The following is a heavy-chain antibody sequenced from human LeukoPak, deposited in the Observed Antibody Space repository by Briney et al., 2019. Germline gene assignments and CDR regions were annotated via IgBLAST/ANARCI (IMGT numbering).Heavy chain of an antibody. CDR2: IYSGGST. Sequence: GGSLRLSCAASGFTVSSNYMSWVRQAPGKGLEWVSVIYSGGSTYYADSVKGRFTISRDNSKNTLYLQMNSPRAEDTAVYYCARVPFRWSYFDYWGQGTLVTVSS. CDR1: GFTVSSNY. V-gene: IGHV3-66*01. D-gene: IGHD3-10*01. CDR3: ARVPFRWSYFDY. J-gene: IGHJ4*02.